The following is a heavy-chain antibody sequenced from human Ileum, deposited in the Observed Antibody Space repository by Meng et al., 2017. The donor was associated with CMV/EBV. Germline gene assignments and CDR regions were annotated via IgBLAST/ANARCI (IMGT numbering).Heavy chain of an antibody. CDR3: AKSRGAYSSGWYGVDY. J-gene: IGHJ4*02. V-gene: IGHV3-43*01. CDR1: GFSFDDYI. D-gene: IGHD6-19*01. CDR2: ITWDGGST. Sequence: EVHLVDFGGTVIQPGGVLRLSCVASGFSFDDYIIHWVRQAPGKGLEWVSLITWDGGSTYYADSMKGRFTISRDNSKNSLYLQMNSLRNEDSALYYCAKSRGAYSSGWYGVDYWGQGTLVTVSS.